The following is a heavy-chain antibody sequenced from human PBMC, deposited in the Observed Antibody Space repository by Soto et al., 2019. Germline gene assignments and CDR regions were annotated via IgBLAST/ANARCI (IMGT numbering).Heavy chain of an antibody. J-gene: IGHJ4*02. Sequence: GASVKVSCKASGYTFSNYAIHWVRQAPGQRLEWMGRINAGNGNTKSSQKFQGRVTITRDTSASTAYMELSSLRSEDTAVYYCAGGSPPTFDDWGQGTLVTVSS. CDR1: GYTFSNYA. CDR3: AGGSPPTFDD. D-gene: IGHD1-26*01. CDR2: INAGNGNT. V-gene: IGHV1-3*01.